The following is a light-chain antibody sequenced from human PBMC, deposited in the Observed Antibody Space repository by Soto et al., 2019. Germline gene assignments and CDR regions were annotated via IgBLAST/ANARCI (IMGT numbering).Light chain of an antibody. CDR1: QSISSY. V-gene: IGKV1-39*01. J-gene: IGKJ4*01. CDR2: AAS. Sequence: DIQMTQSPSSLSASVGDRVTITCLASQSISSYLNWYQQKPGKAPKLLIYAASSLQSGVPSRFSGSGSGTDFTLTISSLQPEDFATYYCQQANNFPLTFGGGTKVDI. CDR3: QQANNFPLT.